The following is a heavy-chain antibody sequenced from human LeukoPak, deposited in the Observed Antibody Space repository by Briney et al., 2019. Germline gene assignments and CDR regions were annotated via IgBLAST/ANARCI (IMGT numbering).Heavy chain of an antibody. CDR3: ARDERYSDADHHYPDLGY. CDR1: GYIFTGYY. V-gene: IGHV1-2*02. CDR2: INPNGGAT. Sequence: ASVKVSCKASGYIFTGYYLFWVRQAPGQGLEWMGWINPNGGATRYAQKFQGRVTLTCDTSIRTAYMELSSLTSDDTAVYYCARDERYSDADHHYPDLGYWGQGTLVTVSS. D-gene: IGHD3-16*01. J-gene: IGHJ4*02.